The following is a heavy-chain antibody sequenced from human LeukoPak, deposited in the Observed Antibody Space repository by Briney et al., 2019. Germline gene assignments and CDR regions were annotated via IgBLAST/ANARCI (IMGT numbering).Heavy chain of an antibody. V-gene: IGHV3-64*01. CDR3: ARGHFWCGYTYQDYFYYRDV. D-gene: IGHD3-3*02. CDR1: GFSFSKFA. Sequence: VGALRLSCTASGFSFSKFALHWVRQAPGRGLESVSGISYNGDGTYYANSVKGRFTISRENFKKTRYLQVGSVRVACIGVYYFARGHFWCGYTYQDYFYYRDVWGKGTAVTVSS. CDR2: ISYNGDGT. J-gene: IGHJ6*03.